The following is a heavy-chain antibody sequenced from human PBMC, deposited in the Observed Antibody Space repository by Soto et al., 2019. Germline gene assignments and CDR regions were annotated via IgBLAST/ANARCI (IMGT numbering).Heavy chain of an antibody. CDR2: MNPNSGHT. CDR1: GYAFTTYD. V-gene: IGHV1-8*01. D-gene: IGHD3-10*01. CDR3: AIGSLWFGGYGIDV. Sequence: QVQLVQSGAEVKKTGASVKVSCKASGYAFTTYDINWVRQATGQGPEWMGWMNPNSGHTVYAQKFQGRVTVTRDTSINTAYMELSSQRSQDTSVYYRAIGSLWFGGYGIDVSGQGTTVTVSS. J-gene: IGHJ6*02.